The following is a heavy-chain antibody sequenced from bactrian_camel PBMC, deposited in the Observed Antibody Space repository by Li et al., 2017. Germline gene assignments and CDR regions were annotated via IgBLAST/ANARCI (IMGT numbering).Heavy chain of an antibody. Sequence: HVQLLESGGGSVQAGGSLRLSCTASGLTFKNCEMGWYRQAPGKEREMVARASYSYKTTYIDSVKGRFFISRDNGRNMVYLQLNSLKPDDTGMYYCAAALGPCWTLRSSEYNYWGQGTQVTVS. CDR2: ASYSYKT. D-gene: IGHD1*01. V-gene: IGHV3S53*01. J-gene: IGHJ4*01. CDR1: GLTFKNCE. CDR3: AAALGPCWTLRSSEYNY.